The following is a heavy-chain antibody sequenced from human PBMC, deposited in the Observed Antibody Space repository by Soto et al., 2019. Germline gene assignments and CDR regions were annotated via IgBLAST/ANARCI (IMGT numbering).Heavy chain of an antibody. CDR1: GFTLSNYW. Sequence: EVQLVESGGGLVQPGGSLRLSCAASGFTLSNYWMSWVRQAPGKGLEWVANIKEDGSEKYYVDSVKGRFTISRDNAKNSLYLQMNSLRAEDTAVYYCVRERLRSTVSPSYGMDVWGQGTTVTVSS. J-gene: IGHJ6*02. CDR3: VRERLRSTVSPSYGMDV. V-gene: IGHV3-7*01. D-gene: IGHD4-4*01. CDR2: IKEDGSEK.